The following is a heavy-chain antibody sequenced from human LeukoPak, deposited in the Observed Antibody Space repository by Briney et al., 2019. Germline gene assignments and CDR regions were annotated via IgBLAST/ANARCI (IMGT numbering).Heavy chain of an antibody. V-gene: IGHV3-21*01. D-gene: IGHD3-3*01. CDR2: ISSSSSYI. CDR1: GFTFSSYS. CDR3: ARARLDFWSGEAFDI. Sequence: NPGGSLRLSCAASGFTFSSYSMNWVRQAPGKGLEWVSSISSSSSYIYYADSVKGRFTISRDNAKNSLYLQMNSLRAEDTAVYYCARARLDFWSGEAFDIWGQGTTVTVSS. J-gene: IGHJ3*02.